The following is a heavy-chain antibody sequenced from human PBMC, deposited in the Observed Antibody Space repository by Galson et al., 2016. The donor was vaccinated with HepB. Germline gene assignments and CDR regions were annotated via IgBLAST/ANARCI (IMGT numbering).Heavy chain of an antibody. V-gene: IGHV3-23*01. D-gene: IGHD2-21*01. Sequence: SLRLSCAASGFTFSSYAMSWVRQAPGKGLEWVSGISDNGGSTFYADSVKGRFTISRDNSKNTVYLQMNSLRAEDTAKYYCANPGTYLLYWGQRTLVTVSS. CDR2: ISDNGGST. CDR3: ANPGTYLLY. J-gene: IGHJ4*02. CDR1: GFTFSSYA.